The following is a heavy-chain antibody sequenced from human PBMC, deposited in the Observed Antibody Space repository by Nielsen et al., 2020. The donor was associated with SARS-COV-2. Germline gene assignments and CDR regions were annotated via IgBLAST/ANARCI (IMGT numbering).Heavy chain of an antibody. V-gene: IGHV1-46*01. CDR3: ARGTDTRVVGSTFGYFDF. Sequence: ASVKVSCKASGYTFTNSYLHWVRQAPGQGLAGMGIINPSDDSTRYAQKFQGRVTMTRDTSTSTVYMEVSSLRSEDTALFYCARGTDTRVVGSTFGYFDFWGQGTLVTVSS. CDR1: GYTFTNSY. J-gene: IGHJ4*02. D-gene: IGHD1-26*01. CDR2: INPSDDST.